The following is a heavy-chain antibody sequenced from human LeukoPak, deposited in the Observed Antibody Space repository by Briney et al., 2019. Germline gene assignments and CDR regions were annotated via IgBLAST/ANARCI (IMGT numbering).Heavy chain of an antibody. Sequence: PGGSLRLSCAASGFTFSGYAMSWVRQAPGKGLEWVSAISGSGGSTYYADSVKGRFTISRDNSKNTLYLQMNSLRAEDTAVYYCANPPTNWNYNYWGQGTLVTASS. CDR1: GFTFSGYA. J-gene: IGHJ4*02. V-gene: IGHV3-23*01. D-gene: IGHD1-7*01. CDR3: ANPPTNWNYNY. CDR2: ISGSGGST.